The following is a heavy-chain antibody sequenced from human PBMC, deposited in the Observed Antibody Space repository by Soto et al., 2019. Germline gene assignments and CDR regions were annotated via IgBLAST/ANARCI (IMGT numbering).Heavy chain of an antibody. CDR1: GGSFSGYY. J-gene: IGHJ4*02. Sequence: QVQLQQWGAGLLKPSETLSLTCAVYGGSFSGYYWSWIRQPPGKGLEWIGEINHSGSTNYNPSLKSRVTISVDTSKNQFSLKLSSVTAADTAVYYCARGVGNSSGWYRYWGQGTLVTVSS. CDR3: ARGVGNSSGWYRY. CDR2: INHSGST. D-gene: IGHD6-19*01. V-gene: IGHV4-34*01.